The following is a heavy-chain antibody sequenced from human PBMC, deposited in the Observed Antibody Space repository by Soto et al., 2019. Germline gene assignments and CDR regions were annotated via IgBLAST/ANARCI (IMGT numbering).Heavy chain of an antibody. CDR2: IRSKANSYAT. V-gene: IGHV3-73*01. D-gene: IGHD6-13*01. J-gene: IGHJ6*02. Sequence: EVQLVESGGGLVQPGGSLKLSCAASGFTFSGSAMHWVRQASGKGLEWVGRIRSKANSYATAYAASVKGRFTISRDDSKNTAYLQMNSLKTEDTAVYHCTGAAAGTSDYYYYGMDVWGQGTTVTVSS. CDR1: GFTFSGSA. CDR3: TGAAAGTSDYYYYGMDV.